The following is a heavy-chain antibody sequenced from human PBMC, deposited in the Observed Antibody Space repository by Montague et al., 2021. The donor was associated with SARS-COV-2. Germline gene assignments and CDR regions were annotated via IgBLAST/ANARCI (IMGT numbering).Heavy chain of an antibody. CDR3: ARGFTTGFYPYWFDL. Sequence: TLSLTCTVSGDSINTGNFYWSWIRQPAGKQLEWIGRIFKSGTANYNPPLKGRVTFTMDTSKNEFSLKLRYVTAADTAMYFCARGFTTGFYPYWFDLWGQGALVTVSS. J-gene: IGHJ5*02. D-gene: IGHD1-1*01. CDR2: IFKSGTA. CDR1: GDSINTGNFY. V-gene: IGHV4-61*02.